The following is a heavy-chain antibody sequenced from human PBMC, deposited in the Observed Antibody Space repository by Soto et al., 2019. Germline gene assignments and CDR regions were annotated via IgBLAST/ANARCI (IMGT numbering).Heavy chain of an antibody. CDR2: IWYDGSNK. Sequence: GGSLRLSCAASGFTFSSYGMHWVRQAPGKGLEWVAVIWYDGSNKYYADSVKGRFTISRDNSKNTLYLQMNSLRAEDTAVYYCATSRTYYYYYMDVWGKGTTVTVSS. J-gene: IGHJ6*03. CDR3: ATSRTYYYYYMDV. V-gene: IGHV3-33*01. D-gene: IGHD6-13*01. CDR1: GFTFSSYG.